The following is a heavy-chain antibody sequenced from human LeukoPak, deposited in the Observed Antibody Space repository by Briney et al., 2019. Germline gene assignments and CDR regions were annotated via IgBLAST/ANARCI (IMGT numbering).Heavy chain of an antibody. CDR3: ARDSRPVYDYVWGNYRYGVYFDY. CDR1: GGSFSGYY. V-gene: IGHV4-34*01. CDR2: IYYSGST. D-gene: IGHD3-16*02. J-gene: IGHJ4*02. Sequence: PSETLSLTCAVYGGSFSGYYWSWIRQPPGKGLEWIGHIYYSGSTYYNPSLKSRVTMSVDTSKNQFSLKLSSVTAADTAVYYCARDSRPVYDYVWGNYRYGVYFDYWGQGTLVTVSS.